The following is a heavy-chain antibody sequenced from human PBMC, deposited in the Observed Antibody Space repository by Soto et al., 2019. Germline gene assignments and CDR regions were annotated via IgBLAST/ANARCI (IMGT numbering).Heavy chain of an antibody. Sequence: GGSLRLSCADSGFTFSSYWMSWARQAPGKGLEWVANVKYDGSQTYYVGSVKGRFTISRDNAKNSLYLQMNSLRAEDTAVYYCTRDFQGPLDYGMDVWGQGTTVTVSS. J-gene: IGHJ6*02. CDR1: GFTFSSYW. V-gene: IGHV3-7*01. CDR2: VKYDGSQT. CDR3: TRDFQGPLDYGMDV. D-gene: IGHD1-1*01.